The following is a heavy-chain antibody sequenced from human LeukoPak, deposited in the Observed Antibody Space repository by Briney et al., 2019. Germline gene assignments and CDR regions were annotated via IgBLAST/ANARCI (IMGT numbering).Heavy chain of an antibody. Sequence: GGSLRLSCAASGFTFSSYAMSWVRQAPGKGLEWVSAISGSGGSTYYADSVKGRFTVSRDNSKNTLYLQMDSLRAEDTAVYYCAVTRFYFDYWGQGTLVTVSS. V-gene: IGHV3-23*01. CDR1: GFTFSSYA. CDR2: ISGSGGST. CDR3: AVTRFYFDY. D-gene: IGHD3-16*01. J-gene: IGHJ4*02.